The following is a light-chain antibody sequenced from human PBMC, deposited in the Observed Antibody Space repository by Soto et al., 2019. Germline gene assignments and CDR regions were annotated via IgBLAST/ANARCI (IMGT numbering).Light chain of an antibody. CDR3: QYLNSFPLT. J-gene: IGKJ4*01. CDR2: LAS. V-gene: IGKV1-9*01. CDR1: QVISKY. Sequence: IQLTQSPSSLSASVGDRVTITCRASQVISKYLAWYQQKPGTAPKLLIYLASTLQGGVPSRFSGNGSGTDFSLTSISLQSEDGSNYYCQYLNSFPLTFGGGTTLEIK.